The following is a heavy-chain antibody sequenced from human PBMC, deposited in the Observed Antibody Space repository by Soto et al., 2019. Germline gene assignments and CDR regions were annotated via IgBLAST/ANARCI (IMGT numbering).Heavy chain of an antibody. V-gene: IGHV3-23*01. CDR1: GFTFRTYA. J-gene: IGHJ5*02. CDR2: ISGSGGTT. D-gene: IGHD4-17*01. Sequence: GGSLRLSCAASGFTFRTYAMSWVRQAPGKGLEWVSVISGSGGTTYYADFVKGRFTISRDNSQNTLFLQMNSLRVDDTAVYYCARANDYGDYANWFDPWGQGTLVTVSS. CDR3: ARANDYGDYANWFDP.